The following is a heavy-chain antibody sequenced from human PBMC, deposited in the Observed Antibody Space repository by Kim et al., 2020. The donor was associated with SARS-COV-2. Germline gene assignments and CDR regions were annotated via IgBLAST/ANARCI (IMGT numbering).Heavy chain of an antibody. Sequence: GGSLRLSCAASGFTFSSYGMHWVRQAPGKGLEWVAVISYDGSNKYYADSVKGRFTISRDNSKNTLYLQMNSLRAEDTAVYYCAKDDSIAVAGTFGYYGMDVWGQGTTVTVSS. V-gene: IGHV3-30*18. CDR3: AKDDSIAVAGTFGYYGMDV. CDR1: GFTFSSYG. J-gene: IGHJ6*02. D-gene: IGHD6-19*01. CDR2: ISYDGSNK.